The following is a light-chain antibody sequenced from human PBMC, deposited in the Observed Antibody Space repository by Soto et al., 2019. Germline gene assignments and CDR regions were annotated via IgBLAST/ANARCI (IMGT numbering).Light chain of an antibody. J-gene: IGLJ1*01. CDR3: QSYDSSLSGPSFV. CDR2: GNT. Sequence: QSVLTQPPSVSGAPGQRVTISCTGSSSNIGAGYDVHWYQQLPGTAPKLLIYGNTNRPSGVPDRFSDSKSGTSASLAITGLQAEDEADYYCQSYDSSLSGPSFVFGTGTKLTVL. CDR1: SSNIGAGYD. V-gene: IGLV1-40*01.